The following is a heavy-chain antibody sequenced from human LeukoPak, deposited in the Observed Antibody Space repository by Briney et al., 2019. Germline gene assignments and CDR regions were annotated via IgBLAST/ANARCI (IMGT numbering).Heavy chain of an antibody. CDR1: GGSISSYY. J-gene: IGHJ4*02. Sequence: SETLSLTCTVSGGSISSYYWSWIRQPPGKGLEWIGNIYYSGSTNYNPSLKSRVTISLDTSKNQFSLKLSSVTAADTAVYYCARLLNYDILTGYPAYYFDYWGQGTLVTVSS. CDR3: ARLLNYDILTGYPAYYFDY. V-gene: IGHV4-59*01. D-gene: IGHD3-9*01. CDR2: IYYSGST.